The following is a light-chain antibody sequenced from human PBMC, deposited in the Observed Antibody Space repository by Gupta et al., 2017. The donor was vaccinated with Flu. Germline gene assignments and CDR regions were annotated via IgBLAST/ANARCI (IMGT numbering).Light chain of an antibody. CDR1: SNDVGSSNR. V-gene: IGLV2-11*01. CDR3: SSHAARVTWV. J-gene: IGLJ1*01. Sequence: QSAPPPPRSVSRSPGPSVTCSCTGTSNDVGSSNRFSWYQQRPGKAPKLILYDVTERPSGVPDRFSGSKSGNTAFLTISGLQADDEADYYWSSHAARVTWVFGAGTTVTVL. CDR2: DVT.